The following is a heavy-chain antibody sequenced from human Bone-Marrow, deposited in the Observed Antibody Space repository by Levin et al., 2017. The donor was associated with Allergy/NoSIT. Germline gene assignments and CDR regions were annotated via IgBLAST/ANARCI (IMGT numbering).Heavy chain of an antibody. V-gene: IGHV1-46*01. CDR3: AREFVVVVVATAPPRDSDAFDI. Sequence: ASVKVSCKASGYTFTSYYMHWARQAPGQGLEWMGIINPSGGSPTYAQKFQGRVTMTRDTSTSTVYMELSSLRSEDTAVYYCAREFVVVVVATAPPRDSDAFDIWGQGTMVTVSS. J-gene: IGHJ3*02. D-gene: IGHD2-15*01. CDR2: INPSGGSP. CDR1: GYTFTSYY.